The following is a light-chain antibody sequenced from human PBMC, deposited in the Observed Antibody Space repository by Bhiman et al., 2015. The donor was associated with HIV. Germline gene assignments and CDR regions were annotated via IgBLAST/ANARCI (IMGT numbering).Light chain of an antibody. J-gene: IGLJ1*01. CDR2: GNS. V-gene: IGLV1-40*01. CDR3: QAWDSSTGV. Sequence: QSVLTQPPSVSGAPGQRVTISCTGSSSNIGAGYDVHWYQQLPGTAPKLLIFGNSNRPSGVPDRFSGSNSGNTATLTISGTQAMDEADYYCQAWDSSTGVFGTGTKVTVL. CDR1: SSNIGAGYD.